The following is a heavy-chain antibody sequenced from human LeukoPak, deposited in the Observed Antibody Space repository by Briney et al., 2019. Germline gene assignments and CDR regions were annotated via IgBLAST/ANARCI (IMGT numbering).Heavy chain of an antibody. CDR3: ARVRAYYYGSGSSTPPYYFDY. CDR1: GFTFSSYW. CDR2: INSDGSST. D-gene: IGHD3-10*01. J-gene: IGHJ4*02. V-gene: IGHV3-74*01. Sequence: QPGGSLRLSCAASGFTFSSYWMHWVRQAPGKGLVWVSRINSDGSSTSYADSVKGRFTISRDNAKNTLYLQMNSLRTEDTAVYYCARVRAYYYGSGSSTPPYYFDYWGQGTLVTVSS.